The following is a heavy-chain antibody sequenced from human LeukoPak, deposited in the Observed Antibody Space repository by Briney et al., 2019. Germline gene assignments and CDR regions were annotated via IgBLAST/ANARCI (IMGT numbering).Heavy chain of an antibody. V-gene: IGHV3-23*01. J-gene: IGHJ4*02. Sequence: GGSLRLSCAASGFTFSSYAMSWVRQAPGKGLEWVSAISGSGGSTYYADSVKGRFTISRDNSKNTLYLQMNSLGAEDTAVYYCAKGHAIYSSGYYYNYWGQGTLVTVSS. CDR2: ISGSGGST. D-gene: IGHD3-22*01. CDR3: AKGHAIYSSGYYYNY. CDR1: GFTFSSYA.